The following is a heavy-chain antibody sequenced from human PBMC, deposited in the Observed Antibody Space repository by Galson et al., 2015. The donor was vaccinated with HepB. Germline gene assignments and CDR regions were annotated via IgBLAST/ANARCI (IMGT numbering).Heavy chain of an antibody. CDR1: GFSFSSYW. D-gene: IGHD2-15*01. J-gene: IGHJ2*01. CDR2: IKTDGSDK. CDR3: ARGCSGGSCYWYFDL. V-gene: IGHV3-7*03. Sequence: SLRLSCAASGFSFSSYWMSWVRQAPGKGLEWVANIKTDGSDKGYVDSVKGRLTISRDNAKNSLYLQMNSLRAEDTAVYYCARGCSGGSCYWYFDLWGRGTLVTVSS.